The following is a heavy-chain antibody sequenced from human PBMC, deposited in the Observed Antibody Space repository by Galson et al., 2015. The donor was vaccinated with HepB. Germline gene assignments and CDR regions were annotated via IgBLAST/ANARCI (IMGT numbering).Heavy chain of an antibody. CDR1: GFPFRIYA. V-gene: IGHV3-23*01. CDR2: ITGSGGGT. J-gene: IGHJ4*02. CDR3: AKRVYDFWSADVELGY. Sequence: SLRLSCAASGFPFRIYAMSWLRQAPGKGLEWVSAITGSGGGTYYADSVKGRFTISRDNSKNTLYLQINSLRAEDTAVYYCAKRVYDFWSADVELGYWGQGALVPVSS. D-gene: IGHD3-3*01.